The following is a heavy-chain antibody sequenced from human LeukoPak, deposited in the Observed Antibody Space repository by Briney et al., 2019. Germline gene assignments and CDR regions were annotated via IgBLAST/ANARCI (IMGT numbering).Heavy chain of an antibody. CDR3: TRRVSVTQPNWCDP. CDR1: GGSISISSYY. Sequence: ASETLSLTCTVSGGSISISSYYWGWIRQPPGKGLEWIGSIYYSGITYYNPSLQSRVTISVDTPKNQFSLKLSSVTAADTAVYYCTRRVSVTQPNWCDPWGQGTLVTVSS. J-gene: IGHJ5*02. CDR2: IYYSGIT. D-gene: IGHD4-17*01. V-gene: IGHV4-39*01.